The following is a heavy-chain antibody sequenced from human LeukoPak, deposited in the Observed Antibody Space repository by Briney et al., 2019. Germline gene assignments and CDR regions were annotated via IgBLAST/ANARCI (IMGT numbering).Heavy chain of an antibody. CDR1: GGSFSGYY. CDR3: ARFLGGVYSYYYYYMDV. Sequence: PSETLSLTCAVYGGSFSGYYWSWIRQSPGKGLEWIGEINHSGSTNYNPSLKSRVTISVDTSKNQFSLKLSSVTAADTAVYYCARFLGGVYSYYYYYMDVWGKGTTVTVSS. J-gene: IGHJ6*03. CDR2: INHSGST. D-gene: IGHD3-16*01. V-gene: IGHV4-34*01.